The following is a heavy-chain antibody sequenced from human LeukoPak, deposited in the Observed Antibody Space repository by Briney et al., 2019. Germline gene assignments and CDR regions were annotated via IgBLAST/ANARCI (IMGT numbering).Heavy chain of an antibody. J-gene: IGHJ5*02. CDR2: IYYSGST. CDR1: GGSISSYY. V-gene: IGHV4-59*01. Sequence: SSETLSLTCTVSGGSISSYYWSWIRQPPGKGLEWIGYIYYSGSTNYNPSLKSRVTISVDTSKNQFSLKLSSVTAADTAVYYCARDSVKYGLDPWGQGTLVTVSS. CDR3: ARDSVKYGLDP. D-gene: IGHD3-10*01.